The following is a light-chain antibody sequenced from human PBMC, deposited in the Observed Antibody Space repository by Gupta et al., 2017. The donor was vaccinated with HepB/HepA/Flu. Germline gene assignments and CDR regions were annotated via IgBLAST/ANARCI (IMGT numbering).Light chain of an antibody. V-gene: IGLV3-25*03. CDR2: QDK. CDR1: TLSRQY. J-gene: IGLJ3*02. Sequence: SDELTQPPSVSVSPGQTARITCSRDTLSRQYTYWYQQRPGQAPILIIFQDKERPPGIPERFSASSSGTTASLTISDVQSEDAADYFCQSLDASGRVFGGGTKLTVL. CDR3: QSLDASGRV.